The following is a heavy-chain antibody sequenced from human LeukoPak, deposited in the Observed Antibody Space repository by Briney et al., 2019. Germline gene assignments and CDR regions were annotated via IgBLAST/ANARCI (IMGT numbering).Heavy chain of an antibody. CDR3: ARDLAGAPGY. CDR1: GFTFSSFS. Sequence: GGSLRLSCEASGFTFSSFSMHWVRQAPGKGLEWVSYISGTSVYIDYADSVKGRFSLSRDNAKNSMYLQMNSLRAEDTAVYYCARDLAGAPGYWGQGTLVTVSS. D-gene: IGHD7-27*01. J-gene: IGHJ4*02. CDR2: ISGTSVYI. V-gene: IGHV3-21*05.